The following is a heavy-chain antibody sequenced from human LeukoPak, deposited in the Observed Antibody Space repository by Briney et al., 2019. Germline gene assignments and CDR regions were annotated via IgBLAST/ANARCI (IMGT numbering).Heavy chain of an antibody. CDR1: GFTVSSNY. CDR3: AKEAQGCSITSCYFDS. Sequence: PGGSLRLSCAVSGFTVSSNYMTWVRQAPGKGLEWVSLIYSDDSAWYADSVKGRFTISRDFSQNTLYLQLNSLRVEDTAVYYCAKEAQGCSITSCYFDSWGQGTLVTVSS. J-gene: IGHJ4*02. CDR2: IYSDDSA. D-gene: IGHD2-2*01. V-gene: IGHV3-53*01.